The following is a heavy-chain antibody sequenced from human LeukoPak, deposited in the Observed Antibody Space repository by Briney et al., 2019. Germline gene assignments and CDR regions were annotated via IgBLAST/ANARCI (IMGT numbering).Heavy chain of an antibody. V-gene: IGHV1-69*04. D-gene: IGHD5-12*01. J-gene: IGHJ4*02. CDR1: GGTFSSYA. CDR3: ARESFIVATLFDY. CDR2: IIPILGIA. Sequence: ASVKVSCKASGGTFSSYAISWVRQAPGQGLEWMGRIIPILGIANYAQKFQGRVTITADKSTSTAYMELSSLRSEDTAVYYCARESFIVATLFDYWGQGTLVTVSS.